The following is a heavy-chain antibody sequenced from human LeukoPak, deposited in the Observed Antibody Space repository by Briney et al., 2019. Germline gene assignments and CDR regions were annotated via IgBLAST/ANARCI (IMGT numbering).Heavy chain of an antibody. CDR3: ARTLDYYDSSGYFY. V-gene: IGHV1-2*06. J-gene: IGHJ4*02. Sequence: ASVKVSCKASGYTFTGYYMHWVRQAPGQGLEWMGRINPNSGGTNYAQTFQGRVTMTRDTSISTAYMELSRLRSDDTAVYYCARTLDYYDSSGYFYWGQGTLVTVSS. D-gene: IGHD3-22*01. CDR1: GYTFTGYY. CDR2: INPNSGGT.